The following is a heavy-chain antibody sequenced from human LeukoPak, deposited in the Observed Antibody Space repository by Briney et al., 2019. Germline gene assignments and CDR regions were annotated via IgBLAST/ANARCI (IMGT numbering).Heavy chain of an antibody. CDR2: MNPNSGNT. V-gene: IGHV1-8*02. D-gene: IGHD3-10*01. Sequence: GASVKVSCKASGYTFTGYYMHWVRQAPGQGLEWMGWMNPNSGNTGYAQKFQGRVTMTRNTSISTAYMELSSLRSEDTAVYYCATLWFGVFDYWGQGTLVTVSS. CDR1: GYTFTGYY. CDR3: ATLWFGVFDY. J-gene: IGHJ4*02.